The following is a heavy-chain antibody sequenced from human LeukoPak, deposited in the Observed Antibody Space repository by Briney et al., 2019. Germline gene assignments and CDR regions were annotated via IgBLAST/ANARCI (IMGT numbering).Heavy chain of an antibody. Sequence: GGSLRLSCTASGFILGDYAMSWVRQAPGKGLEWVGIIRSKAYGGTTEYAASVKGRFTISRDDSKSIAYLQMNSLKTEDTAVYYCTRGSRACGGDCYQFDYWGQGTLVTVSS. J-gene: IGHJ4*02. CDR3: TRGSRACGGDCYQFDY. V-gene: IGHV3-49*04. D-gene: IGHD2-21*02. CDR1: GFILGDYA. CDR2: IRSKAYGGTT.